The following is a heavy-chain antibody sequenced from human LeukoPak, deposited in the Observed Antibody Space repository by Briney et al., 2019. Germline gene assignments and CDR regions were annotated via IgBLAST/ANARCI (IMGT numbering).Heavy chain of an antibody. D-gene: IGHD3-16*01. CDR1: GFTFSSYG. Sequence: PGGSLRLSCAASGFTFSSYGMHWVRQAPGKGLEWVAVISYGGSNKYYADSVKGRFTISRDNSKNTLYLQMNSLRAEDTAVYYCAKVWGSYYYYYGMDVWGQGTTVTVSS. CDR3: AKVWGSYYYYYGMDV. J-gene: IGHJ6*02. CDR2: ISYGGSNK. V-gene: IGHV3-30*18.